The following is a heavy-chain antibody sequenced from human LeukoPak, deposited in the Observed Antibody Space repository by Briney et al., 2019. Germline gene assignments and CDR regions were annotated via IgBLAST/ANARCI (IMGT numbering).Heavy chain of an antibody. Sequence: SETLSLTCAVYGGSFSGYYWSWIRQPPGKGLEWIGEINHSGSTNYNPSLKSRVTISVDTSKNQFSLKLSSVTAADTAVYYCARVVTYYDFWSGYYPRWFDPWGQGTLVTVSS. CDR2: INHSGST. CDR1: GGSFSGYY. V-gene: IGHV4-34*01. J-gene: IGHJ5*02. CDR3: ARVVTYYDFWSGYYPRWFDP. D-gene: IGHD3-3*01.